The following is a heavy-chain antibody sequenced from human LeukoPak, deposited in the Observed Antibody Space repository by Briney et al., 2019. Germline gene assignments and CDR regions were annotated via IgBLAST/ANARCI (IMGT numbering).Heavy chain of an antibody. V-gene: IGHV4-39*01. CDR3: ARLPGRSDGYYGTYWYFDL. Sequence: SETLSLTCTVSGGSISSSSHYWAWIRQPPGQGLEWIGNIYYSGATYYNPSLLIRVTISVDRSKNQFSLKLRSGTAADTAIYYCARLPGRSDGYYGTYWYFDLWGRGTLVTVSS. CDR1: GGSISSSSHY. J-gene: IGHJ2*01. CDR2: IYYSGAT. D-gene: IGHD3-22*01.